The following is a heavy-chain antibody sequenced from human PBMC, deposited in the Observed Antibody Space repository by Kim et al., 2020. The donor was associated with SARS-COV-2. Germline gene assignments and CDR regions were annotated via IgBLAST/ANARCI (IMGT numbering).Heavy chain of an antibody. CDR2: IKSKTDGGTT. J-gene: IGHJ2*01. Sequence: GGSLRLSCAASGFTFSNAWMSWVRQAPGKGLEWVGRIKSKTDGGTTDYAAPVKGRFTISRDDSKNTLYLQMNSLKTEDTAVYYCTTDWGYGDLDLYWYFDLWGRGTLVTVSS. D-gene: IGHD4-17*01. CDR3: TTDWGYGDLDLYWYFDL. CDR1: GFTFSNAW. V-gene: IGHV3-15*01.